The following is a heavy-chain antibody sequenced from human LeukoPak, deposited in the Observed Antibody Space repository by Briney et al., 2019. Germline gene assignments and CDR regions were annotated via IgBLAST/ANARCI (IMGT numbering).Heavy chain of an antibody. CDR1: GYSFTSYW. Sequence: PGESLKISCKGSGYSFTSYWIGWVRQMPGKGLEYMGIIHPGDSDTRYSPSFQGQVTTSVDRSSSTAYIQWSRLKASDTAMYYCATHPGGLQSGFDNWGQGTLVTVSS. D-gene: IGHD5-24*01. CDR2: IHPGDSDT. J-gene: IGHJ4*02. V-gene: IGHV5-51*01. CDR3: ATHPGGLQSGFDN.